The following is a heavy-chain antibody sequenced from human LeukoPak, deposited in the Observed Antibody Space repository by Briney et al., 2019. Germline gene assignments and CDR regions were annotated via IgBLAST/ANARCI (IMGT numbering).Heavy chain of an antibody. D-gene: IGHD4-23*01. CDR2: IHPNSGKT. V-gene: IGHV1-8*01. Sequence: ASVKVSCKASGYTFRSYEINWVRQAPGQGLEWVGWIHPNSGKTGYAQKFQGGVTMTRDTSTETAFMELSSPKFDDTAIFYCARGHYGGNRYFDIWGQGTLVTVSS. CDR1: GYTFRSYE. J-gene: IGHJ4*02. CDR3: ARGHYGGNRYFDI.